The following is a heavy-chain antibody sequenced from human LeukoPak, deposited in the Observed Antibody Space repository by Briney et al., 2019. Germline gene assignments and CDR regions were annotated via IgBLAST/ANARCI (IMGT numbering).Heavy chain of an antibody. CDR2: ISSSSSYI. CDR3: AREPEPFGVVIMDQ. V-gene: IGHV3-21*01. D-gene: IGHD3-3*01. CDR1: GFTFSSYS. Sequence: PGGSLRLSCAASGFTFSSYSMNWVRQAPGKGLEWVSSISSSSSYIYYADSVKGRFTLSSDNAKNSLYLQMTSLTAEDSAVYYCAREPEPFGVVIMDQWGQGTLVTVSS. J-gene: IGHJ4*02.